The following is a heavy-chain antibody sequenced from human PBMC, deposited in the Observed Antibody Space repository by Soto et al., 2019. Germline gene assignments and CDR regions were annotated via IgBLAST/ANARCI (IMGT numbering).Heavy chain of an antibody. V-gene: IGHV4-39*01. Sequence: SETLSLTCTVSGDSITSNSYFWAWIRQPPGKGLEWIGSIYYSGTTYYNPSLKSRVTISVDRSKNQFSLKLSSVTAADTAVYYCARGEPTKDRIFGPWGQGTLVTVSS. CDR3: ARGEPTKDRIFGP. CDR1: GDSITSNSYF. CDR2: IYYSGTT. J-gene: IGHJ5*02. D-gene: IGHD3-16*01.